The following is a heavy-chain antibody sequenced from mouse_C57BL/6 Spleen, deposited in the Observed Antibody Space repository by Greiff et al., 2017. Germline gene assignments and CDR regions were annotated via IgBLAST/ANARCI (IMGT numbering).Heavy chain of an antibody. J-gene: IGHJ2*01. CDR3: ARTYYSNYPFDY. Sequence: DVKLVESGGGLVKPGGSLKLSCAASGFTFSDYGMHWVRQAPEKGLEWVAYISSGSSTIYYADTVKGRFTISRDNAKNTLFLQMTSLRSEDTAMYYCARTYYSNYPFDYWGQGTTLTVSS. CDR2: ISSGSSTI. D-gene: IGHD2-5*01. V-gene: IGHV5-17*01. CDR1: GFTFSDYG.